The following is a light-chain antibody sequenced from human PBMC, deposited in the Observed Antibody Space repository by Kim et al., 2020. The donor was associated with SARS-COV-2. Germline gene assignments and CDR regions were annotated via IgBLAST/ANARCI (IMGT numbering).Light chain of an antibody. CDR1: SSDFGLYNY. CDR2: EVT. Sequence: QSALTQPPSASGSPGQSVTISCSGTSSDFGLYNYVSWYQQHPGKAPKLMIYEVTKRPSGVPDRFSGSNSGNTASLTVSGLQAEDEADYYCTSHANNNYVFGTGTKVTVL. CDR3: TSHANNNYV. V-gene: IGLV2-8*01. J-gene: IGLJ1*01.